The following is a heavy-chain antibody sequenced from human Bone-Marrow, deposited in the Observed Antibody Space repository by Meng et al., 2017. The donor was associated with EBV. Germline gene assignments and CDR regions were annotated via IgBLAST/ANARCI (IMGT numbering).Heavy chain of an antibody. J-gene: IGHJ4*02. CDR3: AKAPPPRYCSGGSCYSEVYYFDY. CDR2: ISGSGGST. D-gene: IGHD2-15*01. Sequence: EVQLLESGGGLVQPGGSLRLSCSASGFTFSSYAMSWVRQAPGKGLEWVSAISGSGGSTYYADSVKGRFTISRDNSKNTLYLQMNSLRAEDTAVYYCAKAPPPRYCSGGSCYSEVYYFDYWGQGTLVTVS. V-gene: IGHV3-23*01. CDR1: GFTFSSYA.